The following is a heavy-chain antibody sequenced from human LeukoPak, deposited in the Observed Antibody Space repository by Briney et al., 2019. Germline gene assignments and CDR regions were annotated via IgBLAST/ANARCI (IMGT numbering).Heavy chain of an antibody. CDR1: GFTFSSYS. V-gene: IGHV3-21*01. D-gene: IGHD6-19*01. CDR3: AGDIAVAGTPRGGFDP. CDR2: ISSSSSYI. Sequence: GGSLRLSCAASGFTFSSYSMNWVRQAPGKGLEWVSSISSSSSYIYYADSVKGRFTISRDNAKNSLYLQMNSLRAEDTAVYYCAGDIAVAGTPRGGFDPWGQGTLVTVSS. J-gene: IGHJ5*02.